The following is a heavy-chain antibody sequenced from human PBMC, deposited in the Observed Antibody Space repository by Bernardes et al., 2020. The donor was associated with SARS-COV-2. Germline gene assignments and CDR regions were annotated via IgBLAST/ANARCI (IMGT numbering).Heavy chain of an antibody. CDR2: IYYSGST. D-gene: IGHD5-18*01. CDR1: GGSISSSSYY. V-gene: IGHV4-39*01. J-gene: IGHJ4*02. Sequence: SETLSLTCTVSGGSISSSSYYWGWIRQPPGKGLEWIGSIYYSGSTYYNPSLKSRVPISVDTSKNQFSLKLSSVTAADTAVYYCARGGSRATWIQLWFSPPFDYWGQGTLVTVSS. CDR3: ARGGSRATWIQLWFSPPFDY.